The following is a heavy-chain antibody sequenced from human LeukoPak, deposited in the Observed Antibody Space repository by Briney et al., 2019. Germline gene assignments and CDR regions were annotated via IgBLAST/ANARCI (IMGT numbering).Heavy chain of an antibody. CDR2: ISSSSSYI. Sequence: GGSLRLSCAASGFTFSSYSMNWVRQAPGKGLEWVSSISSSSSYIYYADSVRGRFTISRDNAKKSLYLQMNSLRAEDTAVYYCFCGSRFVYHFDYWGQGSLVTVSS. D-gene: IGHD2-21*01. CDR3: FCGSRFVYHFDY. CDR1: GFTFSSYS. V-gene: IGHV3-21*01. J-gene: IGHJ4*02.